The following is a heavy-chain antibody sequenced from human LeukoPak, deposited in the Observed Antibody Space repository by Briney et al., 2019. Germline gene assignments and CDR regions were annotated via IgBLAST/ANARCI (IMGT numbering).Heavy chain of an antibody. V-gene: IGHV3-7*01. CDR1: GFTFSKYW. J-gene: IGHJ4*02. Sequence: SGGPLRLSCATSGFTFSKYWMNWVRQGPGKGLEWVATIKQDGSEKYYVDSVKGRFTISRDNAKNSLFLHLNSLRAEDTALYYCVREGDDFWSGATLFDYWGQGALVTVSS. CDR2: IKQDGSEK. D-gene: IGHD3-3*01. CDR3: VREGDDFWSGATLFDY.